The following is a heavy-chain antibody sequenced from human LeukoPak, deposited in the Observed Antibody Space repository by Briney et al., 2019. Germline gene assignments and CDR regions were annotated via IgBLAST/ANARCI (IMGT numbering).Heavy chain of an antibody. CDR1: GFTFSSYW. J-gene: IGHJ6*02. V-gene: IGHV3-7*04. CDR3: ARDSYFCPMDV. D-gene: IGHD3-3*01. CDR2: IKQDGREK. Sequence: GGSLRLSCAASGFTFSSYWMSWVRHAPGKGLEGVANIKQDGREKYYVDSVKGRFTISRDNAKNSLYLQMNSLRAEDTAVYYCARDSYFCPMDVWGQGTTVTVSS.